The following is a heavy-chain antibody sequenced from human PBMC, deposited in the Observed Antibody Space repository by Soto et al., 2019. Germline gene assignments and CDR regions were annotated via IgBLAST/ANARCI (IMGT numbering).Heavy chain of an antibody. CDR2: ISSSSSYI. CDR1: GFTFSSYS. Sequence: GGSLRLSCAASGFTFSSYSMNWVRQAPGEGLEWVSSISSSSSYIYYADSVKGRFTISRDNAKNSLYLQMNSLRAEDTAVYYCARDGYYDFWSAVGYYYYGMDVWGQGTTVTVSS. D-gene: IGHD3-3*01. V-gene: IGHV3-21*01. CDR3: ARDGYYDFWSAVGYYYYGMDV. J-gene: IGHJ6*02.